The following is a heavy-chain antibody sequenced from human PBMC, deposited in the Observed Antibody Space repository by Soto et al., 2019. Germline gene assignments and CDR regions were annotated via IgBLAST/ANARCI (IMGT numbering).Heavy chain of an antibody. Sequence: ASVKGSCKASCYSFTSYGISWVRQAPGQGLEWMGWISAYNGNTNYAQKLQGRVTMTTDTSTSTAYMELRSLRSDDTAVYYCARDDITMVRGVTRYYYYGMDVWGQGTTVTVSS. J-gene: IGHJ6*02. CDR1: CYSFTSYG. V-gene: IGHV1-18*04. CDR2: ISAYNGNT. D-gene: IGHD3-10*01. CDR3: ARDDITMVRGVTRYYYYGMDV.